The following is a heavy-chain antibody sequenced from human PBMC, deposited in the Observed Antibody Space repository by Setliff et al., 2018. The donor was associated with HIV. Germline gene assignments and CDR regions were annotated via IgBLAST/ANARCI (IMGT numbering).Heavy chain of an antibody. CDR2: IYHTGST. CDR1: PGSFTNTNW. J-gene: IGHJ5*02. Sequence: SETLSLTCAVSPGSFTNTNWWSWVRQPPGKGLEWIGDIYHTGSTTYNPSLKSRVTISIDKSKNQFSLRLISVTAADTAVYYCAAATTLLSPRAWGQGTLVTVSS. D-gene: IGHD2-15*01. V-gene: IGHV4-4*02. CDR3: AAATTLLSPRA.